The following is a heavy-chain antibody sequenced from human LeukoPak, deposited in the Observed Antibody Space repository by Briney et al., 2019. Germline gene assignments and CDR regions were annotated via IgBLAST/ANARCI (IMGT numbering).Heavy chain of an antibody. Sequence: GGSLRLSCAVSGFTFSNYWMSWVRQAPGKGLEWVANIKQDGSENYSVDSVKGRFTISRDNAKNSLYLQMNSLRAEDTAVYYCARVGLTVTTTNAFDIWGQGTMVTVSS. CDR2: IKQDGSEN. D-gene: IGHD4-11*01. V-gene: IGHV3-7*01. J-gene: IGHJ3*02. CDR3: ARVGLTVTTTNAFDI. CDR1: GFTFSNYW.